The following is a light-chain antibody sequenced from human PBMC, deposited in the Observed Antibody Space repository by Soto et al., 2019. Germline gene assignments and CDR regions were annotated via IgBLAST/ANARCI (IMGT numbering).Light chain of an antibody. V-gene: IGKV1-5*01. J-gene: IGKJ3*01. CDR3: QQYNSYSHT. CDR2: DAS. CDR1: QSISSW. Sequence: DIQMTQSPSTLSASVGDRVTITCRASQSISSWLAWYQQKPGKAPKLLIYDASSLERGVPSRFSGSGSGTEFTLTISSLQPDDFATYYFQQYNSYSHTFGPRTKVHI.